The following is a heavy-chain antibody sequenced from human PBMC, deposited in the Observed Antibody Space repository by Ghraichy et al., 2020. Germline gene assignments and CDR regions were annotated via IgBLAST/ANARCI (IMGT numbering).Heavy chain of an antibody. V-gene: IGHV1-18*01. Sequence: ASVKVSCKTSGYTFITYDISWVRQAPGQGLEWMGWISGYTGNTKYAQKLQGRVTMTTDTSTNTAYMELRSLRSDDTAVYYCARDLYIGSYHDYWGQGTLVTVSS. CDR1: GYTFITYD. J-gene: IGHJ4*02. CDR3: ARDLYIGSYHDY. CDR2: ISGYTGNT. D-gene: IGHD1-26*01.